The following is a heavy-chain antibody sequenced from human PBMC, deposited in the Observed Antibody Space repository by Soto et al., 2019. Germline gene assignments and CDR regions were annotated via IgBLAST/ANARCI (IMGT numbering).Heavy chain of an antibody. CDR1: GYSISSDNW. CDR2: IDYSGST. Sequence: QVQLQESGPGLVKPADTLSLTCVVSGYSISSDNWLGWVRQPPGQGLEWIGYIDYSGSTYYSASLKSRDTMSLDTSKNQFSLRLKSVTAVDTAVYYCARTKGSGNYEFDYWGQGTLVTVSS. J-gene: IGHJ4*02. V-gene: IGHV4-28*01. CDR3: ARTKGSGNYEFDY. D-gene: IGHD3-10*01.